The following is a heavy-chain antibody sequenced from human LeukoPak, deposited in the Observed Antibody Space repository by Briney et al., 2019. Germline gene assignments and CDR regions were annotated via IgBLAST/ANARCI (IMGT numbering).Heavy chain of an antibody. Sequence: ASVKVSCKASGYTFTGYYMYWVRQAPGQGLEWMGWINPNSGGTNYAQKFQGRVTRTRDTSISTAYMELSGLRSDDTAVYYCARAVAEAFDIWGQGTMVPVSS. CDR2: INPNSGGT. D-gene: IGHD6-19*01. V-gene: IGHV1-2*02. CDR1: GYTFTGYY. CDR3: ARAVAEAFDI. J-gene: IGHJ3*02.